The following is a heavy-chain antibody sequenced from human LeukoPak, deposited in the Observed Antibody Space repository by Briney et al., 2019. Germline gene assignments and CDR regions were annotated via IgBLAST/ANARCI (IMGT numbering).Heavy chain of an antibody. J-gene: IGHJ4*02. Sequence: SETLSLTCAVYGGCFSGYYWSWIRQPPGKGLEWIGEINHSGRNNYNPSLKSRVTISVDTSKNQFSLKLSSVTAADTGVYYCARATGTRVPPGYWGQGTLVTVSS. CDR3: ARATGTRVPPGY. CDR1: GGCFSGYY. D-gene: IGHD1-7*01. CDR2: INHSGRN. V-gene: IGHV4-34*01.